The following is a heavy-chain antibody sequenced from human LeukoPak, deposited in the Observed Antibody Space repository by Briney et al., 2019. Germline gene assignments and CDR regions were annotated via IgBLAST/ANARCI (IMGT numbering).Heavy chain of an antibody. J-gene: IGHJ6*02. V-gene: IGHV3-48*03. CDR2: ISGSGSTI. D-gene: IGHD5-24*01. CDR1: GFTFNRYE. Sequence: GGSLRLSCAASGFTFNRYEMNWVRQAPGKGREWVSYISGSGSTIYYADSVKGRFTISRDNAKNSLYLQMNSMRDEDTAVYYCARGDGGYYYGMDVWGRGTTVTVSS. CDR3: ARGDGGYYYGMDV.